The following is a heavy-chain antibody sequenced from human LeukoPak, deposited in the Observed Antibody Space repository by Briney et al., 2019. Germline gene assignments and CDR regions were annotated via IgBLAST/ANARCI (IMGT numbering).Heavy chain of an antibody. D-gene: IGHD3-10*01. Sequence: GGSLRLSCAVSGFTVSSNYMSWVRQAPGKGLEWVSVIYTGGTTYYADSVKGRFTISRDNSKNTLYLQMNSLRAEDTAVYYCARDPYYGSGSPWGQGTLVTVSS. CDR3: ARDPYYGSGSP. V-gene: IGHV3-53*01. CDR1: GFTVSSNY. J-gene: IGHJ5*02. CDR2: IYTGGTT.